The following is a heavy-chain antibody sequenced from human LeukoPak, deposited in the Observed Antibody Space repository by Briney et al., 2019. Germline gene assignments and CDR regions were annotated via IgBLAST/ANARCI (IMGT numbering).Heavy chain of an antibody. CDR2: INHSGST. Sequence: SETLSLTCGVNGGSFSGYYWNWIRQTPGKGLEWIGEINHSGSTNYNPSLKRRVTISVDTSQKQFSLRLTSVTAADTAVYYCARLRTTASSFDPWGQGTLVTIPS. CDR1: GGSFSGYY. J-gene: IGHJ5*02. D-gene: IGHD4-17*01. V-gene: IGHV4-34*01. CDR3: ARLRTTASSFDP.